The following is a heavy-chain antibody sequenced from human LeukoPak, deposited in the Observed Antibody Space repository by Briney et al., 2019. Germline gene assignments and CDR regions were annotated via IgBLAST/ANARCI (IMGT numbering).Heavy chain of an antibody. CDR2: IHGDGST. CDR3: ARGESSDCTCIDY. CDR1: GFTVSSRY. D-gene: IGHD2-21*02. J-gene: IGHJ4*02. V-gene: IGHV3-53*01. Sequence: GGSLRLSCAASGFTVSSRYMSWVRQAPGKGLEWVSVIHGDGSTYYADSVKGRFTISRDNSKNTLYLQMNSLRAEDAAVYYCARGESSDCTCIDYWGQGTLVSISS.